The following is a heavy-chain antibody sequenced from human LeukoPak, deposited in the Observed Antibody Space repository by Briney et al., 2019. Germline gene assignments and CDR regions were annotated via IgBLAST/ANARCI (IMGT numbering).Heavy chain of an antibody. V-gene: IGHV4-39*07. CDR3: ARVRNGDLDY. CDR2: INHSGIT. Sequence: SETLSLTCTVSGGSVSSGSYYWSWIRQPPGQGLEWIGEINHSGITNSNPSLKSRITASVDTSKNEFSLNLSSVTAADTAVYYCARVRNGDLDYWGQGTLVTVSS. D-gene: IGHD2-8*01. CDR1: GGSVSSGSYY. J-gene: IGHJ4*02.